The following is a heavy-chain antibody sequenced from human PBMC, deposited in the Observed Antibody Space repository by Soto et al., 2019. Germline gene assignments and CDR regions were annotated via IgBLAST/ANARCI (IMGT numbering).Heavy chain of an antibody. D-gene: IGHD3-16*01. V-gene: IGHV3-48*03. CDR1: GFTFSSYE. Sequence: GSLRLSCTASGFTFSSYEMTLVRQVAGKGLELVSYISSSGSTIHYADSVRGRFTIYRDNAKSSLYLEMNSLRPEDTATYYCARLSGTYGRRHYFDYWGQGTLVT. CDR2: ISSSGSTI. CDR3: ARLSGTYGRRHYFDY. J-gene: IGHJ4*02.